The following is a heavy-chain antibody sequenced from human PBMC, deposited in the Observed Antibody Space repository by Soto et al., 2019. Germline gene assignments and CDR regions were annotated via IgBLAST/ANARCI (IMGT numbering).Heavy chain of an antibody. V-gene: IGHV1-69*13. CDR2: IIPIFGTA. CDR1: GGTFSSYA. D-gene: IGHD3-22*01. Sequence: GASVKVSCKASGGTFSSYAISWVRQAPGQGLEWMGGIIPIFGTANYAQKFQGRVTITADESTSTAYMELSSLRSDDTAVYYCARVLNYYDSSGYYYHWGQGTLVTVSS. J-gene: IGHJ5*02. CDR3: ARVLNYYDSSGYYYH.